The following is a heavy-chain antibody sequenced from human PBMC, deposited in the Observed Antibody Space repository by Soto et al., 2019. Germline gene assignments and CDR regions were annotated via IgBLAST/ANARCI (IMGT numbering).Heavy chain of an antibody. CDR2: IGGRGTST. J-gene: IGHJ4*02. CDR1: GFTFSSYA. CDR3: AKGLGSYYGSGSYYFDY. V-gene: IGHV3-23*01. D-gene: IGHD3-10*01. Sequence: PVGSLRLSCAASGFTFSSYAMSWVRQAPGKGLEWVSVIGGRGTSTYYADSVKGRFTISRDNSKNTLYLQMNSLRAEDTAVYYCAKGLGSYYGSGSYYFDYWGQGTLVTVSS.